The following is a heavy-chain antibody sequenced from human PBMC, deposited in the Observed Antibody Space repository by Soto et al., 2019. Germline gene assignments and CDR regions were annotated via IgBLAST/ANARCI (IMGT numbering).Heavy chain of an antibody. J-gene: IGHJ6*02. Sequence: SETLSLTCTVSGGSISSYYWSWIRQPPGKGLEWIGYIYYSGSTNYNPSLKSRVTISVDTSKNQFSLKLSSVTAADTAVYYCARDNRAYSNYAWRANYYYYYGMDVWGRGTTVTVSS. CDR1: GGSISSYY. CDR3: ARDNRAYSNYAWRANYYYYYGMDV. V-gene: IGHV4-59*01. D-gene: IGHD4-4*01. CDR2: IYYSGST.